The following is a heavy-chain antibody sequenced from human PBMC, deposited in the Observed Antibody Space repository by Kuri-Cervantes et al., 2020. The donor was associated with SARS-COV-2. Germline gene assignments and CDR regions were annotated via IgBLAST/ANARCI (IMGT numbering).Heavy chain of an antibody. CDR1: GGSLTNYY. V-gene: IGHV4-59*01. Sequence: ESLKISCTVSGGSLTNYYWTWIRQTPGKGLEWIGYIYYSGTTESNPSLKSRVTISVDTSKNQFSLKLTSVTAADTAVYYCARGTRRQWELLLYWGQGTLVTVSS. D-gene: IGHD1-26*01. CDR2: IYYSGTT. CDR3: ARGTRRQWELLLY. J-gene: IGHJ4*02.